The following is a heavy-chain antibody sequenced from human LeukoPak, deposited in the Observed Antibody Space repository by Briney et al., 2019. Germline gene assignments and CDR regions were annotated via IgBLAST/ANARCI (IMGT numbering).Heavy chain of an antibody. CDR2: IYYSGSA. J-gene: IGHJ4*02. D-gene: IGHD1-26*01. V-gene: IGHV4-59*01. CDR3: ARGDSGSYKYYFDY. Sequence: SETLSLTCTVSGGSISSYYWSWIRQPPGKGLEWIGCIYYSGSANYNPSLKSRVTISVDTSKNQFSLKLSSVTAADTAVYYCARGDSGSYKYYFDYWGQGTLVTVSS. CDR1: GGSISSYY.